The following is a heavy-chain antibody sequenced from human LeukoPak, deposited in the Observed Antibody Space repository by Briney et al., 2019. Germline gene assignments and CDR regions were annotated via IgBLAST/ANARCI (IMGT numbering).Heavy chain of an antibody. CDR3: ASLPHYYDSSGYYRY. Sequence: SETLSLTCAVSGGSISSGGYFWSWIRQPPGKGLEWIGYIYHSGSTNYNPSLKSRVTISVDTSKNQFSLKLSSVTAADTAVYYCASLPHYYDSSGYYRYWGQGTLVTVSS. CDR1: GGSISSGGYF. V-gene: IGHV4-30-2*01. CDR2: IYHSGST. J-gene: IGHJ4*02. D-gene: IGHD3-22*01.